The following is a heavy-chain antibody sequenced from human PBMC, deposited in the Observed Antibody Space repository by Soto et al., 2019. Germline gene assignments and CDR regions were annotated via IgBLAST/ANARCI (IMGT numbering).Heavy chain of an antibody. J-gene: IGHJ4*02. CDR2: VKSRTDGGTT. D-gene: IGHD2-2*01. V-gene: IGHV3-15*01. CDR1: GFTFSNAW. CDR3: TIVADTSSWPFDH. Sequence: EVQLVESGGGLVKPGGSLRLSCAVTGFTFSNAWMSWVRQAPGKGLEWVGRVKSRTDGGTTDYAAPVKGSFTISRDDSTNTLYLEMNSLTTEDTAVYYCTIVADTSSWPFDHWGQGTLVTVSS.